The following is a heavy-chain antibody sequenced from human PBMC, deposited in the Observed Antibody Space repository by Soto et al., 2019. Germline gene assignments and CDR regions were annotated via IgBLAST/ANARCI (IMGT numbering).Heavy chain of an antibody. Sequence: PSETLSLTCTVSGGSITSGGYYWGWIRQPPGKGLEWIGSIYYSGSTYYNPSLKSRVTISVDTSKNQFSLKLSSVTAADTAVYYCARQWRAGDYYDSSGYYEHDAFDIWGQGTMVTVS. CDR3: ARQWRAGDYYDSSGYYEHDAFDI. D-gene: IGHD3-22*01. CDR2: IYYSGST. CDR1: GGSITSGGYY. V-gene: IGHV4-39*01. J-gene: IGHJ3*02.